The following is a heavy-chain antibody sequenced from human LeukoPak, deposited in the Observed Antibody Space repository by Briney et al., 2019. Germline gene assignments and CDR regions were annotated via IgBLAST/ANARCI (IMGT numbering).Heavy chain of an antibody. CDR1: GFTVSSSY. CDR3: AARGGPTKYYFDY. J-gene: IGHJ4*02. Sequence: GGSLRLSCAASGFTVSSSYMSWVRQAPGKGLEWVSVIYSGGSTYYADSVKGRFTIFRDNSKNTLYLQMNSLRAEDTAVYYCAARGGPTKYYFDYWGQGTLVTVPS. CDR2: IYSGGST. V-gene: IGHV3-53*01. D-gene: IGHD3-16*01.